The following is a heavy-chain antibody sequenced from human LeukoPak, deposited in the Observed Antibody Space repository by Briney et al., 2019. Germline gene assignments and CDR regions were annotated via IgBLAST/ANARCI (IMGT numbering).Heavy chain of an antibody. D-gene: IGHD3-9*01. J-gene: IGHJ4*02. V-gene: IGHV3-30-3*01. Sequence: GGSLRPSCAASGFTFSSYAMHWVRQAPGKGLEWVAVISYDGSNKYYADSVKGRFTISRDNSKNTLYLQMNSLRAEDTAVYYCAVSYLRYFDYWGQGTLVTVSS. CDR2: ISYDGSNK. CDR1: GFTFSSYA. CDR3: AVSYLRYFDY.